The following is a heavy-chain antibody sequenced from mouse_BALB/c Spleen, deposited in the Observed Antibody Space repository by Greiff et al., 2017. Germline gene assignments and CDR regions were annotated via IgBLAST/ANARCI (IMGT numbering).Heavy chain of an antibody. J-gene: IGHJ4*01. Sequence: QVQLQQSGAELAKPGASVKMSCKASGYTFTSYWMHWVKQRPGQGLEWIGYINPSTGYTEYNQKFKDKATLTADKSSSTAYMQLSSLTSEDSAVYYCAKGITTRYAMDYWGQGTSITVSS. D-gene: IGHD1-2*01. CDR1: GYTFTSYW. CDR3: AKGITTRYAMDY. CDR2: INPSTGYT. V-gene: IGHV1-7*01.